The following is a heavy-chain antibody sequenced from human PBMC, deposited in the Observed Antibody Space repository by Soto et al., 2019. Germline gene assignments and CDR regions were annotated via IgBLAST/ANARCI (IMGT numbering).Heavy chain of an antibody. D-gene: IGHD5-12*01. J-gene: IGHJ3*02. CDR2: IYYSGST. CDR3: AREYSGYKGHDAFDI. Sequence: PSETLSLTCTVSGGSVSSGSYYWSWIRQPPGKGLEWIGYIYYSGSTNYNPSLKSRVTISVDTSKNQFSLKLSSVTAADTAVYYCAREYSGYKGHDAFDIWGQGTMVTVSS. CDR1: GGSVSSGSYY. V-gene: IGHV4-61*01.